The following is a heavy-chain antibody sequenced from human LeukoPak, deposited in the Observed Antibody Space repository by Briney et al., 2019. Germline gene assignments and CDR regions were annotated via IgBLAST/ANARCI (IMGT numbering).Heavy chain of an antibody. CDR3: AKDFGELPYYFDY. J-gene: IGHJ4*02. D-gene: IGHD3-10*01. V-gene: IGHV3-30*02. CDR2: IRYDGSNK. Sequence: LPGGSLRLSCAASGFTFSSYGMHWVRQAPGKGLEWVAFIRYDGSNKYYADSVKGRFTISRDNSMNTLYLQMNSLRAEDTAVYYCAKDFGELPYYFDYWGQGTLVTVSS. CDR1: GFTFSSYG.